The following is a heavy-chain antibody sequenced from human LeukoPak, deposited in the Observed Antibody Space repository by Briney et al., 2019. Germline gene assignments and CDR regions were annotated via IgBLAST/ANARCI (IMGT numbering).Heavy chain of an antibody. J-gene: IGHJ6*03. Sequence: PGGPLRLSCAASGLTFSSYGMSWVRQAPGKGLEWVSAISGSGGSTYYADSVKGRFTISRDNSKNTLYLQMNSLRAEDTAVYYCAKDVQQLDNYYYYYMDVWGKGTTVTISS. CDR1: GLTFSSYG. CDR2: ISGSGGST. V-gene: IGHV3-23*01. CDR3: AKDVQQLDNYYYYYMDV. D-gene: IGHD6-13*01.